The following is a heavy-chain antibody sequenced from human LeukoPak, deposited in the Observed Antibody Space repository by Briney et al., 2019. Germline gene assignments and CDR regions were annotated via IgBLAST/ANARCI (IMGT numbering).Heavy chain of an antibody. V-gene: IGHV4-34*01. D-gene: IGHD5-18*01. CDR2: INHSGST. CDR1: GGSFSGYY. Sequence: SETLSLTCAVYGGSFSGYYWSWIRQPPGKGLEWIGEINHSGSTNYNPSLKSRVTISVDTSKNQFSLKLSSVTAADTAVYYCARARGYSYGFQGYYYGMDVWGQGTTVTVSS. CDR3: ARARGYSYGFQGYYYGMDV. J-gene: IGHJ6*02.